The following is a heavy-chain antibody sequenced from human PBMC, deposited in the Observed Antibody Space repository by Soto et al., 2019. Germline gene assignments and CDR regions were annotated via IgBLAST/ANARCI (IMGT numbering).Heavy chain of an antibody. Sequence: QVQLVQSGAEVKKPGSSVKVSCKASGGTFSSYTISWVRQAPGQGLEWMGRIIPILGIANYAQKFQGRVTITADKSTSTAYMVLSSLRSEDTAVYYCTRARGSIGYCSGGSCYSDSWGQGTLVTVSS. D-gene: IGHD2-15*01. V-gene: IGHV1-69*02. CDR3: TRARGSIGYCSGGSCYSDS. J-gene: IGHJ4*02. CDR2: IIPILGIA. CDR1: GGTFSSYT.